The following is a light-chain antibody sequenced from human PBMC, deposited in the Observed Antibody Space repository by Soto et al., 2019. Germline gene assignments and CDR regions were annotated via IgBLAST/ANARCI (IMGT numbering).Light chain of an antibody. CDR2: AAS. CDR3: QQSYNTPRT. J-gene: IGKJ1*01. CDR1: QSISTY. Sequence: DIQMTQSPSSLSASVGERVTITCRASQSISTYLNWYQQKPGKAPKFLIYAASSLQSGVPTRFSGGGSGTDFTLSISSLQPEDFATYYCQQSYNTPRTFGQGTKVEIK. V-gene: IGKV1-39*01.